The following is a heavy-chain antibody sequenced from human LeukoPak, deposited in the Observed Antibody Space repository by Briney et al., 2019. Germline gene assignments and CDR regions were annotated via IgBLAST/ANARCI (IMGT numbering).Heavy chain of an antibody. V-gene: IGHV3-9*01. CDR1: GFTFDDYA. J-gene: IGHJ4*02. Sequence: GRSLRLSCAASGFTFDDYAMHWVRQAPGKGLEWVSGISWNSGSIGYADSVKGRFTISRDNAKNSLYLQMNSLRAEDTAVYYCARDDGFFDYWGQGTLVTVSS. D-gene: IGHD4-17*01. CDR3: ARDDGFFDY. CDR2: ISWNSGSI.